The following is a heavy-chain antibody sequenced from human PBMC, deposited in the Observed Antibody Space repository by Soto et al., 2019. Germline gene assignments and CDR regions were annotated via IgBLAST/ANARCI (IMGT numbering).Heavy chain of an antibody. D-gene: IGHD3-16*01. Sequence: PGESLKISCKGSGYSFTGYWTNWVRQMPGKGLEWMGRIDPSDSYINYSPSFQGRVTISADKSISTAYLQWSSLRASDTAIYYCARRLGAITGDYWGPGTLVTVSS. CDR1: GYSFTGYW. CDR2: IDPSDSYI. CDR3: ARRLGAITGDY. V-gene: IGHV5-10-1*01. J-gene: IGHJ4*02.